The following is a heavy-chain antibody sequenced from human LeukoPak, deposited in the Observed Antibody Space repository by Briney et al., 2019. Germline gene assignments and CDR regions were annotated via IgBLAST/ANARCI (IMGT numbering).Heavy chain of an antibody. J-gene: IGHJ4*02. Sequence: PGRSLRLSCAASGFTFSSYAMHWVRQAPGKGLEWVAVISYDGSNKYYADSVKGRFTTSRDNSKNTLYLQMNSLRAEDTAVYYCARIVGAASYWGQGTLVTVSS. V-gene: IGHV3-30-3*01. CDR3: ARIVGAASY. CDR2: ISYDGSNK. CDR1: GFTFSSYA. D-gene: IGHD1-26*01.